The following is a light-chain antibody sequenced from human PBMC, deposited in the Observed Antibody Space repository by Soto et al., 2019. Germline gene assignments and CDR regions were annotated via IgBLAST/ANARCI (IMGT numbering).Light chain of an antibody. CDR1: SSNIGSNT. Sequence: QAVVTQPPSASGTPGQRVTISCSGGSSNIGSNTVNWYQQIPGTAPKLLIYTNNLRPSGVRDRFSGSKSGTSASLAISGLQSDDEADYYCASWDDSLNGLVFGGGTKLTVL. CDR2: TNN. CDR3: ASWDDSLNGLV. J-gene: IGLJ3*02. V-gene: IGLV1-44*01.